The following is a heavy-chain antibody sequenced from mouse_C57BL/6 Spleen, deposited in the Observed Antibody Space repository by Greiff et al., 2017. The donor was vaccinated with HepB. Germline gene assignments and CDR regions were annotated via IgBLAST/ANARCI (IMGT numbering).Heavy chain of an antibody. V-gene: IGHV5-4*01. CDR1: GFTFSSYA. CDR3: ARVGYGNYDAMDY. J-gene: IGHJ4*01. D-gene: IGHD2-10*02. CDR2: ISDGGSYT. Sequence: EVQGVESGGGLVKPGGSLKLSCAASGFTFSSYAMSWVRQTPEKRLEWVATISDGGSYTYYPDNVKGRFTISRDNAKNNLYLQMSHLKSEDTAMYHCARVGYGNYDAMDYWGQGTSVTVSS.